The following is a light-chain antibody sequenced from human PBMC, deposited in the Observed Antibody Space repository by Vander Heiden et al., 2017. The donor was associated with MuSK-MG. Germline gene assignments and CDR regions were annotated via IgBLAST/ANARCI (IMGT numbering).Light chain of an antibody. J-gene: IGKJ1*01. CDR1: QDVYNY. Sequence: DIQVTQSPSFLSASVGDRVTITCQASQDVYNYMNWYQHKPGKAPKLLIYDASNLAAGVPSRFSGDGSGTDFTFTISNVQPEDIGTYYCQPYDNFPLWTFGQGTQVDMK. CDR3: QPYDNFPLWT. CDR2: DAS. V-gene: IGKV1-33*01.